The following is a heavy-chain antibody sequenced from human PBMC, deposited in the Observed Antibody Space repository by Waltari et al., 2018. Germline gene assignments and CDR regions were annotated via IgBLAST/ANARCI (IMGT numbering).Heavy chain of an antibody. CDR2: IIPIFGTA. D-gene: IGHD3-3*01. CDR1: GGTFSSYA. Sequence: QVQLVQSGAEVKKPGSSVKVYCKASGGTFSSYAISWVRQAPGQGLEWMGGIIPIFGTANYAQKFQGRVTITADESTSTAYMELSSLRSEDTAVYYCASGTLWSGYPLDAFDIWGQGTMVTVSS. CDR3: ASGTLWSGYPLDAFDI. J-gene: IGHJ3*02. V-gene: IGHV1-69*13.